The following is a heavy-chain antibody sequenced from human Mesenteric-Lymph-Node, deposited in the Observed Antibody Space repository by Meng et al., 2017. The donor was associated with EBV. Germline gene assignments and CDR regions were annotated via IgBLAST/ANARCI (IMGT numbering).Heavy chain of an antibody. CDR1: GFSLTTSGVG. V-gene: IGHV2-5*02. CDR2: IYWDDDK. Sequence: QITLKEYGPTLVKPTQTLTLTCTFSGFSLTTSGVGVGWIRQPPGKALEWLALIYWDDDKRYSSSLESRLTITQDTSKNQVVLTMTNMDPVDTATYYCAHSPLYQYDPRWFHPWGPGTLVTVSS. J-gene: IGHJ5*02. D-gene: IGHD3-22*01. CDR3: AHSPLYQYDPRWFHP.